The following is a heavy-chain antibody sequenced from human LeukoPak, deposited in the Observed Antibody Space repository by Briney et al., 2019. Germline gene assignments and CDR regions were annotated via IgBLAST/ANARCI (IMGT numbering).Heavy chain of an antibody. V-gene: IGHV3-23*01. CDR2: STEGSGTT. D-gene: IGHD3-9*01. J-gene: IGHJ4*02. CDR3: ARGGPTGSLHFDY. Sequence: GGSLRLSCAVSGINLRSYAMSWVRQAPGKGLEWVSASTEGSGTTYYADSVKGRFTISRDYSKNTLYLQMNSLRAEDTAVYYCARGGPTGSLHFDYWGQGTLVTVSS. CDR1: GINLRSYA.